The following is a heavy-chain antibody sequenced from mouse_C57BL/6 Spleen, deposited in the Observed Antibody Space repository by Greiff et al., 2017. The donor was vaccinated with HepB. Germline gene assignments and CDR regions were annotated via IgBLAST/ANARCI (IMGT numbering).Heavy chain of an antibody. D-gene: IGHD2-4*01. V-gene: IGHV3-6*01. CDR1: GYSITSGYY. Sequence: EVKLMESGPGLVKPSQSLSLTCSVTGYSITSGYYWNWIRQFPGNKLEWMGYISYDGSNNYNPSLKNRISITRDTSKNQFFLKLNSVTTEDTATYYCASWDYDVGYFDVWGTGTTVTVSS. CDR2: ISYDGSN. J-gene: IGHJ1*03. CDR3: ASWDYDVGYFDV.